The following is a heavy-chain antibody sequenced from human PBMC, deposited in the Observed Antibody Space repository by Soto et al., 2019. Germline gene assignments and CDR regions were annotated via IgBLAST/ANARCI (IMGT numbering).Heavy chain of an antibody. CDR2: IHYSGTT. J-gene: IGHJ4*02. V-gene: IGHV4-59*01. D-gene: IGHD6-13*01. CDR1: GGSMRNYF. Sequence: ETLSLTCTVSGGSMRNYFWTWIRQPPGKGLEWIGYIHYSGTTSFFPSYNPPLRSRVTISEDTSKNQFSLKLLSVTTADTAVYFCAAGEASSRNLAPYYLDFWGQGTLVTVSS. CDR3: AAGEASSRNLAPYYLDF.